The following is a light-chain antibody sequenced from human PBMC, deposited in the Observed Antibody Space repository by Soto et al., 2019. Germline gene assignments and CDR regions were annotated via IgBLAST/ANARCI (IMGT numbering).Light chain of an antibody. J-gene: IGLJ2*01. CDR1: SSNIGAGYD. Sequence: QSVLTQPPSVSGAPGQRVTISCTGSSSNIGAGYDVHWYQQLPGTAPKLLIYGNSNRPSGVPDRFSGSKSGTSASLAITGLQAEYEADYYCQSYDSILSVVVFGGGTKLPVL. CDR2: GNS. CDR3: QSYDSILSVVV. V-gene: IGLV1-40*01.